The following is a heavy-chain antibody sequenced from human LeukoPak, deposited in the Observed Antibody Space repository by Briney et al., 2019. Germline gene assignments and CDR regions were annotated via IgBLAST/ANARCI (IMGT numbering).Heavy chain of an antibody. V-gene: IGHV1-18*01. J-gene: IGHJ6*02. Sequence: ASVKVSCKASGYTVTSYGISWVRQAPGQGLEWMGWISGYSGDTNYAQKLQGRVTMTTDTSTSTVYMELSSLRSEDTAVYYCARDYDSSGPRGSNYYYYYGMDVWGQGTTVTVSS. CDR3: ARDYDSSGPRGSNYYYYYGMDV. D-gene: IGHD3-22*01. CDR1: GYTVTSYG. CDR2: ISGYSGDT.